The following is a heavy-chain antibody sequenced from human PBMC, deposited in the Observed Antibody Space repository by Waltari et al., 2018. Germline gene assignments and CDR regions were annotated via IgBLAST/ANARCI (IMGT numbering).Heavy chain of an antibody. D-gene: IGHD1-26*01. CDR3: ARVAVTGSHYWYFDL. V-gene: IGHV3-48*03. J-gene: IGHJ2*01. CDR2: ISDSGDAI. CDR1: GFTFSSSE. Sequence: EVQLVESGGGLVQPGGSLRLSCTDSGFTFSSSEMTWVRQDPGKGLEWISYISDSGDAIYYADSVKGRFTISRDNAKNSLYLQMNSLRDDDTGVYYCARVAVTGSHYWYFDLWGRGTLLTVSS.